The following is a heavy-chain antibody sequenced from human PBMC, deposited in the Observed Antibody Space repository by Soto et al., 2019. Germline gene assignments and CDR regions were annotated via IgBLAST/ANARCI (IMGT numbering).Heavy chain of an antibody. CDR3: AKGDYYDSSGYYSCSRYYGMDV. D-gene: IGHD3-22*01. J-gene: IGHJ6*02. CDR1: GFTFSSYT. Sequence: PGGSLRLSCAASGFTFSSYTMNWVRQAPGKGLEWVSSISGSSSYIYYADSVKGRFTISRDNAKNSLYLQMNSLRAEDTAVYYCAKGDYYDSSGYYSCSRYYGMDVWGQGTTVTVPS. CDR2: ISGSSSYI. V-gene: IGHV3-21*04.